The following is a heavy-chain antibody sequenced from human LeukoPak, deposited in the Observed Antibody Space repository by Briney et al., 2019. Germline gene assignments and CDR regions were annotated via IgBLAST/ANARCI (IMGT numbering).Heavy chain of an antibody. CDR1: GYTFTSYG. CDR2: ISAYNSNT. J-gene: IGHJ4*02. V-gene: IGHV1-18*01. D-gene: IGHD3-22*01. CDR3: ATHYYDSSGYYYVLYY. Sequence: ASVKVSCKASGYTFTSYGISWVRQAPGQGLEWMGWISAYNSNTNYAQKLQGRVTMTTDTSTSTAYMELRSLRSDDTAVYYCATHYYDSSGYYYVLYYWGQGTLVTVSS.